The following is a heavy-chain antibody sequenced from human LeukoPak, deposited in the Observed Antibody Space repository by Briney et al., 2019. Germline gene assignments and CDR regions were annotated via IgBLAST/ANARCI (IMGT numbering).Heavy chain of an antibody. CDR2: LFHSGTR. CDR1: GDSISSYY. D-gene: IGHD6-13*01. CDR3: ARRRGWKQQLVYFDY. V-gene: IGHV4-59*08. Sequence: SETLSLTCTVSGDSISSYYWSWIRQPPGMGLEWIGYLFHSGTRRYNPSLKSRVTISADTTKNQIFLTLNSTTAADTAVYYCARRRGWKQQLVYFDYWGQGTLATVSS. J-gene: IGHJ4*02.